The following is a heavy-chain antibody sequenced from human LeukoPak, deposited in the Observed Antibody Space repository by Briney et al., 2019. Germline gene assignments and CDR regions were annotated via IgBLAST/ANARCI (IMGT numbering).Heavy chain of an antibody. CDR1: GGSISSYY. J-gene: IGHJ4*02. Sequence: SETLSLTCTVSGGSISSYYWSWIRQPPGKALEWIGYIYYSGSTNYNPSLKSRVTISVDTSKNQFSLKLSSVTAADTAVYYCARSYCGGDCYSFDYWGQGTLVTVSS. CDR3: ARSYCGGDCYSFDY. V-gene: IGHV4-59*01. D-gene: IGHD2-21*02. CDR2: IYYSGST.